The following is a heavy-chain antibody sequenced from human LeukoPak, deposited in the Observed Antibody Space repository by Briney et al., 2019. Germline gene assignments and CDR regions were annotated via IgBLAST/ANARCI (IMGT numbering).Heavy chain of an antibody. CDR1: GLTFTNAW. CDR3: TTYMVRGTSFYGMDV. V-gene: IGHV3-15*01. D-gene: IGHD3-10*01. Sequence: GGALRLSCAVSGLTFTNAWMSWVRQAPGKGLEWVGRIKSKTEGGTVEYAAPVKGRFTVLRDDSRNILYLQMNSLKPEDTAAYYCTTYMVRGTSFYGMDVWGQGTTVTVSS. J-gene: IGHJ6*02. CDR2: IKSKTEGGTV.